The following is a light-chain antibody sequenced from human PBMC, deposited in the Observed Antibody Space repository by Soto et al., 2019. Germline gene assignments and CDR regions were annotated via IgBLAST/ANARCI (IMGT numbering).Light chain of an antibody. J-gene: IGKJ2*01. V-gene: IGKV3-20*01. CDR3: QQYSSSPHT. CDR2: GAS. CDR1: QSVSSSY. Sequence: EIVLTQSPGTLSLSPGERATLSCRASQSVSSSYLAWYQQKPGQAPRLLIYGASSRATGIPDRFSGSGSGTDFTLTISSLEPEDFAVYYCQQYSSSPHTFGQGTQLEIK.